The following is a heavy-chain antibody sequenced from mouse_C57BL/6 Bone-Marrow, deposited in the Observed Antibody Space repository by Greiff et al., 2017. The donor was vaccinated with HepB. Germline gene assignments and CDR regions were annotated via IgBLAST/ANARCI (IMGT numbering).Heavy chain of an antibody. Sequence: FHVKQSVPELVKPGASVKMSCKASGYTFTDYNMHWVKQSHGKSLEWIGYINPNNGGTSYNQKFKGKATLTVNKSSSTAYMELRSLTSEDSAVYYCATYYSFDYWGKGTTLTVSS. CDR2: INPNNGGT. V-gene: IGHV1-22*01. CDR3: ATYYSFDY. CDR1: GYTFTDYN. J-gene: IGHJ2*01. D-gene: IGHD2-10*01.